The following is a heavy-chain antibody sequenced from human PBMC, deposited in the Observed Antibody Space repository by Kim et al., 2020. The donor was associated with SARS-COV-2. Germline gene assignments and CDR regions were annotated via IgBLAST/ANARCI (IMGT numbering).Heavy chain of an antibody. CDR3: AREGDIVVVPAAMDHWFDP. D-gene: IGHD2-2*01. Sequence: SETLSLTCAVYGGSFSGYYWSWIRQPPGKGLEWIGEINHSGSTNYNPSLKSRVTISVDTSKNQFSLKLSSVTAADTAVYYCAREGDIVVVPAAMDHWFDPWGQGTLVTVSS. J-gene: IGHJ5*02. CDR2: INHSGST. V-gene: IGHV4-34*01. CDR1: GGSFSGYY.